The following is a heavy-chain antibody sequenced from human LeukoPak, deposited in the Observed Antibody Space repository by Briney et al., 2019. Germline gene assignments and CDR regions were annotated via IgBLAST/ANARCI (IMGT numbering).Heavy chain of an antibody. CDR1: GFTFSSYA. CDR2: ISGSGGST. Sequence: GGSLRLSCAASGFTFSSYAMSWVRQAPGKGLEWVSAISGSGGSTYYADSVKGRFTISRDNSKNTLYLQVNSLRAEDTAVYYCARKRGIAGAKYYFDYWGQGTPVTVSS. CDR3: ARKRGIAGAKYYFDY. D-gene: IGHD6-13*01. J-gene: IGHJ4*02. V-gene: IGHV3-23*01.